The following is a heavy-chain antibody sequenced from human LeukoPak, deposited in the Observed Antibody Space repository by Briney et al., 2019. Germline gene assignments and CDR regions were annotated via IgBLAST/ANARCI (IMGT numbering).Heavy chain of an antibody. CDR3: AKGGSFSFDM. Sequence: GGSLRLSCAASGFTFSSYAMSWVRQAPGKGLEWVSAISGSGGSTYYADSVKGRFTISRDNSKNTLYLQMNSLRAEDTAIYFCAKGGSFSFDMWGQGTKVTVSS. V-gene: IGHV3-23*01. J-gene: IGHJ3*02. D-gene: IGHD5-12*01. CDR1: GFTFSSYA. CDR2: ISGSGGST.